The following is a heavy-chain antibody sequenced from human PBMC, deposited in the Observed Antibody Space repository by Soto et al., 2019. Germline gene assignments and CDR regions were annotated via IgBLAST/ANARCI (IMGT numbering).Heavy chain of an antibody. CDR1: GYSFTSYW. J-gene: IGHJ6*03. D-gene: IGHD6-13*01. CDR3: ARLEQGIAAAIYYYYYMDV. Sequence: GESLKISCKGSGYSFTSYWIGWVRQMPGKGLEWMGIIYPGDSDTRYSPSFQGQVTISADKSISTAYLQWSSLKASDTAMYYCARLEQGIAAAIYYYYYMDVWGKGTTVTVSS. CDR2: IYPGDSDT. V-gene: IGHV5-51*01.